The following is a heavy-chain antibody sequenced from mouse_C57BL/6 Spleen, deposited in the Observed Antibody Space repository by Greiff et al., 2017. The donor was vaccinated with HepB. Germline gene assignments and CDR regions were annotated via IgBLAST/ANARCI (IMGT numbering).Heavy chain of an antibody. CDR3: TTAGYDYDY. CDR1: GFNIKDDY. J-gene: IGHJ2*01. Sequence: VQLKESGAELVRPGASVKLSCTASGFNIKDDYMHWVKQRPEQGLEWIGWIDPENGDTEYASKFQGKATITADTSSNTAYLQLSSLTSEDTAVYYCTTAGYDYDYWGQGTTLTVSS. CDR2: IDPENGDT. V-gene: IGHV14-4*01. D-gene: IGHD2-4*01.